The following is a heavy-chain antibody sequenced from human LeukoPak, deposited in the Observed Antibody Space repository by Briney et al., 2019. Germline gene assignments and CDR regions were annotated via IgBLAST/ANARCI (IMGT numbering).Heavy chain of an antibody. V-gene: IGHV3-21*01. Sequence: GGSLGLSCAASGFVFSTYKVNWVRQAPGKGLEWVSSIDRSSYIYYADSVKGRFTISRDNAKNSLYLQLNSLRAEDTAAYYCARAVYGSGSYGTYYFFYGIDVWGKGTTVTVSS. J-gene: IGHJ6*04. D-gene: IGHD3-10*01. CDR3: ARAVYGSGSYGTYYFFYGIDV. CDR2: IDRSSYI. CDR1: GFVFSTYK.